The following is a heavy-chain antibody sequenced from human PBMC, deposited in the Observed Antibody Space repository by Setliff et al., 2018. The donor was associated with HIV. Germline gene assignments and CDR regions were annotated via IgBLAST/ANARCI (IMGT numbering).Heavy chain of an antibody. CDR1: GDSMNSVSYS. CDR3: ARAKTIGSSALFLDP. V-gene: IGHV4-61*09. CDR2: VYARGSA. Sequence: PSETLSLTCTVSGDSMNSVSYSWAWLRQSAGKGPEWIGHVYARGSANYNPSLTSRVTISVPTSKNQFSLNLNSVTAADTATYYCARAKTIGSSALFLDPWGQGTQVTVS. D-gene: IGHD2-2*03. J-gene: IGHJ5*02.